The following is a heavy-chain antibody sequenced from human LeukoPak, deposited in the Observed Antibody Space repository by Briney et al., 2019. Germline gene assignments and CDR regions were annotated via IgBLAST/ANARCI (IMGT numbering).Heavy chain of an antibody. V-gene: IGHV4-34*01. Sequence: SETLSLTCAVYGESFSGYYWSWIRQPPGKGLEWIGEINHSGSTNYNPSLKSRVTISVDTSKNQFSLRLSSVTAADTAVYYCAKVIVGSTISPFDYWGQGILVTVSS. J-gene: IGHJ4*02. CDR3: AKVIVGSTISPFDY. CDR2: INHSGST. CDR1: GESFSGYY. D-gene: IGHD1-26*01.